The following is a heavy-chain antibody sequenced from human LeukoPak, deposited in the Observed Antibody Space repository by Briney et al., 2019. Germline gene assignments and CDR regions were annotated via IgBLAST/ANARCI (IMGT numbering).Heavy chain of an antibody. Sequence: GGSLRLSCAASGFTFSGSAMHWVRQASGKGLEGVGRIRSKANSYATAYAASVKGRFTISRDDSKNTAYLQMNSLKTEATAVYYCAYGSGSYYNEYYFDYWGQGTLVTVSS. V-gene: IGHV3-73*01. CDR2: IRSKANSYAT. CDR1: GFTFSGSA. D-gene: IGHD3-10*01. J-gene: IGHJ4*02. CDR3: AYGSGSYYNEYYFDY.